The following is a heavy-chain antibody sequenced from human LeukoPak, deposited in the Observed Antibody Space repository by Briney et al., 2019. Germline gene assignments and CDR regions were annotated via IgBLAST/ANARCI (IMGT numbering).Heavy chain of an antibody. D-gene: IGHD1-26*01. J-gene: IGHJ4*02. CDR3: AADSGSYDNGVY. V-gene: IGHV4-34*01. Sequence: SETLSLTCAVYGGSFSGYYWSWIRQPPGKGLEWIGEINHSGSTNYNPSLKSRVTISVDTSKNQFSLKLSSVTAADTAVYYCAADSGSYDNGVYWGRGTLVTVSS. CDR2: INHSGST. CDR1: GGSFSGYY.